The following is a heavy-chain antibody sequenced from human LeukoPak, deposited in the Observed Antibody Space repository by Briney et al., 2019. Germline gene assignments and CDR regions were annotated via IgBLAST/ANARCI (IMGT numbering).Heavy chain of an antibody. CDR1: GGSISSSSYY. D-gene: IGHD5-24*01. CDR3: ARDGYNPIDY. V-gene: IGHV4-39*02. Sequence: PSETLSLTCTVSGGSISSSSYYGGWIRQPPGKGLEWIGTIYHSGRTYYNPSLKSRVTISVDTSKNQFSLKLSSVTAADTTVYYCARDGYNPIDYWGQGTLVTVSS. J-gene: IGHJ4*02. CDR2: IYHSGRT.